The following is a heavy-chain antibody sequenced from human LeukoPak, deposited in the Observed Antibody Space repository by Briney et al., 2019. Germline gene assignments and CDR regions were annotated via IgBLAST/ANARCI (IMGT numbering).Heavy chain of an antibody. Sequence: GAPVKVSCKASGYTFTSYDINWVRQATGQGLEWMGWMNPNSGNTGYAQKFQGRVTITRNTSISTAYMELSSLRSEDTAVYYCARAYGSGSEAYYYYYMDVWGKGTTVTVSS. D-gene: IGHD3-10*01. CDR2: MNPNSGNT. CDR1: GYTFTSYD. J-gene: IGHJ6*03. V-gene: IGHV1-8*03. CDR3: ARAYGSGSEAYYYYYMDV.